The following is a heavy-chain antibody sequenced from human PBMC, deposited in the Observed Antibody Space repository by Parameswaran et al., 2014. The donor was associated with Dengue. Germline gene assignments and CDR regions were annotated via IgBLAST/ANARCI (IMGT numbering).Heavy chain of an antibody. V-gene: IGHV4-34*01. CDR2: INHSGST. CDR3: ARGQSYDYIWGSNRRAAHFKH. Sequence: VRQAPGKGLEWIGEINHSGSTNYNPSLKSRVTISVDTSKKQFSLRLNSVTAADTAVYYCARGQSYDYIWGSNRRAAHFKHWGQGTLVTVSS. J-gene: IGHJ1*01. D-gene: IGHD3-16*02.